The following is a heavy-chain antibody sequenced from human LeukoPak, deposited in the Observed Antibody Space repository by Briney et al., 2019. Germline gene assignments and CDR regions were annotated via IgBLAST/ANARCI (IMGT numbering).Heavy chain of an antibody. J-gene: IGHJ5*02. V-gene: IGHV4-4*07. CDR2: IYTSGST. D-gene: IGHD5-18*01. Sequence: PSETLSLTCTVSGGSISSYYWSWIRQPAGKGLEWIGRIYTSGSTNYNPSLKSRVTISVDKSKNQFSLKLSSVTAADTAVYYCARDNVDTAMVSLWWFDPWCQGTLVTVSS. CDR1: GGSISSYY. CDR3: ARDNVDTAMVSLWWFDP.